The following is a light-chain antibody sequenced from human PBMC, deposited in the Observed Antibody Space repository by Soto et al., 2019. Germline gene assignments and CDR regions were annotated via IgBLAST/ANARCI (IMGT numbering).Light chain of an antibody. J-gene: IGKJ1*01. CDR2: RAS. Sequence: TRSFPQPQGAGLEWMASQSVGSNYVAWYQQNPGQAPRLLIYRASTRATGIPDRFSGSGSGTDFTLTISRLEPEDSAVYYCQQYGDSSWTFGQGNKVDI. V-gene: IGKV3-20*01. CDR3: QQYGDSSWT. CDR1: QSVGSNY.